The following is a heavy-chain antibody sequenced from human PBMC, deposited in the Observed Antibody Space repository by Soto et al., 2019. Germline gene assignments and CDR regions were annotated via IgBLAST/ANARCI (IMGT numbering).Heavy chain of an antibody. D-gene: IGHD2-21*01. CDR3: ASARHIGP. CDR2: IKQDGSES. Sequence: SLRLSCAASGFTFSNYWMSWVRQAPGKGLEWVANIKQDGSESNYADSVKGRFTISRDNAENSLYLQMTSLRAEDTAVYYCASARHIGPWGQGTLVTVSS. J-gene: IGHJ5*02. V-gene: IGHV3-7*01. CDR1: GFTFSNYW.